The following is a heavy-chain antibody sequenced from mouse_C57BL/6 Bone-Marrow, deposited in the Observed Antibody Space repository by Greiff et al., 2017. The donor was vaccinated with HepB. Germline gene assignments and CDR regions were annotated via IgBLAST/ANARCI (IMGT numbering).Heavy chain of an antibody. CDR3: ARGHYYGSSPFDY. CDR2: ISYSGST. J-gene: IGHJ2*01. CDR1: GYSITRDY. V-gene: IGHV3-8*01. Sequence: EVQLQQSGPGLAKPSQTLSLTCSVTGYSITRDYWNWIRKFPGNKLEYMGYISYSGSTYYNPSLKSRISITRDTSKNQYYLQLNSVTTEDTATYYCARGHYYGSSPFDYWGQGTTLTVSS. D-gene: IGHD1-1*01.